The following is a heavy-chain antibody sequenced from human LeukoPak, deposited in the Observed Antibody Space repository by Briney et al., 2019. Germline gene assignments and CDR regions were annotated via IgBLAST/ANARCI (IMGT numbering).Heavy chain of an antibody. D-gene: IGHD6-19*01. CDR2: IKQDGSEK. CDR3: ARDGDSSGWSFDY. CDR1: GFTFSSYW. V-gene: IGHV3-7*01. Sequence: GGSLRLSCAASGFTFSSYWMSWVRQVPGKGLEWVANIKQDGSEKYYVDSVKGRFTISRDNAKNSLYLQMNSLRAEDTAVYYCARDGDSSGWSFDYWGQGTLVTVSS. J-gene: IGHJ4*02.